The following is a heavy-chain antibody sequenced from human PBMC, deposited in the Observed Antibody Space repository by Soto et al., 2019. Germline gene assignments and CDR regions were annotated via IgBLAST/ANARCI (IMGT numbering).Heavy chain of an antibody. V-gene: IGHV1-69*13. Sequence: SVKVSCTASGGTFSSYAISWVRQAPGQGLEWMGGIIPIFGTANYAQKFQGRVTITADESTSTAYMELSSLRSEDTAVYYCVRAVANYYDSSGYYPLLDWGQGTLVTVSS. J-gene: IGHJ4*02. CDR1: GGTFSSYA. D-gene: IGHD3-22*01. CDR3: VRAVANYYDSSGYYPLLD. CDR2: IIPIFGTA.